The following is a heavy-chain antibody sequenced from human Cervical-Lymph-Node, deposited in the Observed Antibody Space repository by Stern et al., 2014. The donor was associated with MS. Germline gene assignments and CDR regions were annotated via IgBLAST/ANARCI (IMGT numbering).Heavy chain of an antibody. V-gene: IGHV3-21*01. CDR3: ARGDRGPATLLFFQH. J-gene: IGHJ1*01. CDR2: IDSSSDYI. CDR1: GFTFSSYS. Sequence: EVQLVESGGGLVKPGGSLRLSCAASGFTFSSYSMNWVRQAPGKGLEWVSSIDSSSDYIYYADSLRGRFTRSRDNAKNSLFLQMNSLRVEDTAVYYCARGDRGPATLLFFQHWGQGTLLTVSS. D-gene: IGHD2-15*01.